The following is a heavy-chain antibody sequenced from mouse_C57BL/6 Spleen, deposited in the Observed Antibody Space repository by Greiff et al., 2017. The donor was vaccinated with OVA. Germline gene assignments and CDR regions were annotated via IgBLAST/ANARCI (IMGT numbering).Heavy chain of an antibody. CDR3: ARSHDGYYPAWFAY. Sequence: EVKLQQSGPELVKPGASVKISCKASGYTFTDYYMNWVKQSHGKSLEWIGDINPNNGGTSYNQKFKGKATLTVDKSSSTAYMELRSLTSEDSAVYYCARSHDGYYPAWFAYWGQGTLVTVSA. J-gene: IGHJ3*01. D-gene: IGHD2-3*01. CDR1: GYTFTDYY. V-gene: IGHV1-26*01. CDR2: INPNNGGT.